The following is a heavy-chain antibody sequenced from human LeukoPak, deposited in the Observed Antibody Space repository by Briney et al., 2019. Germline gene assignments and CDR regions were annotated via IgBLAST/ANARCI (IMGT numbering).Heavy chain of an antibody. CDR2: IYWDDDK. V-gene: IGHV2-5*02. D-gene: IGHD6-19*01. CDR3: AHRWYSGGWYGVEGGVDPYFDY. CDR1: GFSLSTSGVG. Sequence: SGPTLVNPTQTLTLTCTFSGFSLSTSGVGVGWIRQPPGKALEWLALIYWDDDKRYSPSLKSRLTITKDTSKNQVVLTMTNMDPVDTAAYYCAHRWYSGGWYGVEGGVDPYFDYWGRGTLVTVSS. J-gene: IGHJ4*02.